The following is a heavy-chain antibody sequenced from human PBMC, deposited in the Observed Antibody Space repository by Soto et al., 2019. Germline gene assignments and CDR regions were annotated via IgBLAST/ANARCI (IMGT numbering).Heavy chain of an antibody. CDR2: IYHSGST. CDR3: ARDFVVVPAAIAGPNGMDV. Sequence: QVQLQESGPGLVKPSGTLSLTCAVSGGSISSSNWWSWVRQPPGKGLEWIGEIYHSGSTNYNPSLTRRVTISVDKSKNQFSLKLSSVTAADTAVYYCARDFVVVPAAIAGPNGMDVWGQGTTVTVSS. V-gene: IGHV4-4*02. CDR1: GGSISSSNW. D-gene: IGHD2-2*01. J-gene: IGHJ6*02.